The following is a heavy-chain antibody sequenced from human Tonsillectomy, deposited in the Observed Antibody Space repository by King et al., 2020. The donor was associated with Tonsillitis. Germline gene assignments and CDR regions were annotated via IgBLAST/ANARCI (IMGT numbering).Heavy chain of an antibody. CDR2: ISYDGSNK. J-gene: IGHJ6*02. CDR1: GFTFSSYG. Sequence: VQLVESGGGVVQPGRSLRLSCAASGFTFSSYGMHWVRQAPGKGLEWVAVISYDGSNKYYADSVKGRFTISRDNSKNTLYLQMNSLRAEDTAVYYCAKGEYAIEGTYYYYYGMDVWGQGTTVTVSS. V-gene: IGHV3-30*18. CDR3: AKGEYAIEGTYYYYYGMDV. D-gene: IGHD2-8*01.